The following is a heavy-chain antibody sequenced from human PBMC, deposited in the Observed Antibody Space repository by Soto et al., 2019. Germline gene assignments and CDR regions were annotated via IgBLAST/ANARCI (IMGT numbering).Heavy chain of an antibody. CDR2: IYYSGST. Sequence: LSVNCTVPGGSISSGGYYWSWIRQHPGKGLEWIGYIYYSGSTYYNPSLKSRVTISVDTSKNQFSLKLSSVTAADTAVHYCARAGTMVRGVIITSLGWWFDPWGQGTLVTVSS. V-gene: IGHV4-31*03. D-gene: IGHD3-10*01. CDR3: ARAGTMVRGVIITSLGWWFDP. CDR1: GGSISSGGYY. J-gene: IGHJ5*02.